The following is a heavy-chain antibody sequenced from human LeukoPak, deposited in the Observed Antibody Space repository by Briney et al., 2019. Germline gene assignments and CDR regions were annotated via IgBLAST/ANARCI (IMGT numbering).Heavy chain of an antibody. Sequence: PGGSLRLSCAASGFTFSSYWMNWVRQAPGKGLEWVSYISSSGSTIYYADSVKGRFTISRDNAKNSLYLQMNSLRAEDTAVYYCARDRGYYDSSGYYTRYFDYWGQGTLVTVSS. CDR3: ARDRGYYDSSGYYTRYFDY. D-gene: IGHD3-22*01. CDR1: GFTFSSYW. V-gene: IGHV3-48*04. CDR2: ISSSGSTI. J-gene: IGHJ4*02.